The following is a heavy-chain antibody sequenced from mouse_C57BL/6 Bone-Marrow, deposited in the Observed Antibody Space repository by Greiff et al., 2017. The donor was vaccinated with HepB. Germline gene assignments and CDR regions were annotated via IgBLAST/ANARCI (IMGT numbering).Heavy chain of an antibody. V-gene: IGHV1-19*01. CDR2: INPYNGGT. Sequence: EVQLVESGPVLVKPGASVKMSCKASGYTFTDYYMNWVKQSHGKSLEWIGVINPYNGGTSYNQKFKGKATLTVDKSSSTAYMELNSLTSEDSAVYYCAREDLSNYVYFDYWGQGTTLTVSS. J-gene: IGHJ2*01. D-gene: IGHD2-5*01. CDR1: GYTFTDYY. CDR3: AREDLSNYVYFDY.